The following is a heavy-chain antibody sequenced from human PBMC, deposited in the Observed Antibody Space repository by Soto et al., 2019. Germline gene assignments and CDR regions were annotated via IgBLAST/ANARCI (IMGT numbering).Heavy chain of an antibody. Sequence: QVQLVQSGAEVKKPGASVKVSCKASGYTFTGHYIHWVRQAPGQGPEWMGEFGPASGDTRYAQKFQGRVTMTRDTSITTVYMELNNLSPDDTAVYYCGRGRSGQLVVFYWGQGTPVTVSS. CDR1: GYTFTGHY. J-gene: IGHJ4*02. CDR3: GRGRSGQLVVFY. D-gene: IGHD3-10*01. CDR2: FGPASGDT. V-gene: IGHV1-2*02.